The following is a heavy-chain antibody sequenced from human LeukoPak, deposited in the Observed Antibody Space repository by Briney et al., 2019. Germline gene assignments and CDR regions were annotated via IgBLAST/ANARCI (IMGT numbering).Heavy chain of an antibody. D-gene: IGHD6-6*01. CDR1: GGSISSYY. J-gene: IGHJ4*02. CDR3: ATKYSSSGIDY. CDR2: INHSGST. V-gene: IGHV4-34*01. Sequence: SETLSLTCTVSGGSISSYYWSWIRQPPGKGLEWIGEINHSGSTNYNPSLKSRVTISVDTSKNQFSLKLSSVTAADTAVYYCATKYSSSGIDYWGQGTLVTVSS.